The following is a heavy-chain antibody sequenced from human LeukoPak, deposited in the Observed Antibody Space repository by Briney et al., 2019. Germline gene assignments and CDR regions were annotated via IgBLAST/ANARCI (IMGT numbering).Heavy chain of an antibody. D-gene: IGHD6-13*01. J-gene: IGHJ3*02. CDR1: GGSFSGYY. CDR3: ARDLYSSRTNDAFVI. Sequence: SETLSLTCAVYGGSFSGYYWSWIPQPPGKGLEWIGEINHSGSTNYNPSLKSRVTISVDTSKNQFSLKLSSVTAADTAVYYCARDLYSSRTNDAFVIWGQGTMVSVFS. CDR2: INHSGST. V-gene: IGHV4-34*01.